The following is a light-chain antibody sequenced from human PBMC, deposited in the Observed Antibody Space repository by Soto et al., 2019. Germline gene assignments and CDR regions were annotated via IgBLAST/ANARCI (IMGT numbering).Light chain of an antibody. CDR2: AAS. Sequence: IRMTQSPSSLSASTGDRVTITCRASQGISSYLAWYQQKPGKAPKLLIYAASTLQSGVPSRFSGSGSGTDFTLTISCLQSEDFATYYCQQYYSYPPFTFGPGTKVDIK. CDR3: QQYYSYPPFT. CDR1: QGISSY. J-gene: IGKJ3*01. V-gene: IGKV1-8*01.